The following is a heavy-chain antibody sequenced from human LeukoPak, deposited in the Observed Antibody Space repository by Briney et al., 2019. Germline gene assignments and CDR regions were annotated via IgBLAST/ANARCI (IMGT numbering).Heavy chain of an antibody. Sequence: VTVKVSCKVSGYTLTELSMHWVRQAPGEGLEWMGGFDPEDGETIYAQKFQGRVTMTEDTSTDTAYMELSSLRSEDTAVYYCATVRSSGWYIDYWGQGTLVTVSS. CDR2: FDPEDGET. D-gene: IGHD6-19*01. V-gene: IGHV1-24*01. CDR3: ATVRSSGWYIDY. CDR1: GYTLTELS. J-gene: IGHJ4*02.